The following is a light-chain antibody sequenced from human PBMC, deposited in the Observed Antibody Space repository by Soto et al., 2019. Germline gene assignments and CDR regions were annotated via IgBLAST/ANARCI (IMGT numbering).Light chain of an antibody. CDR3: QQYNDSFPYT. CDR2: KAS. CDR1: QSISTW. Sequence: IQITQSPSTLSASVGARVTITCRASQSISTWLAWYQQKPGTAPKLLIHKASTLESGVPSRFSGSRSGTEFTLTVSSLQPDDFATYYCQQYNDSFPYTFGQGTRLEI. V-gene: IGKV1-5*03. J-gene: IGKJ5*01.